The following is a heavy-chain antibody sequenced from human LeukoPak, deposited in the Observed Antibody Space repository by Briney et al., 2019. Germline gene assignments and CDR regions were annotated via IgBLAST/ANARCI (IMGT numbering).Heavy chain of an antibody. D-gene: IGHD3-16*02. CDR3: ARELAITFGGVIVMSGAFDI. CDR1: GGSFSGYY. J-gene: IGHJ3*02. CDR2: TNHSGSN. Sequence: SETLSLTCAVYGGSFSGYYWSWIRQPPGKGLEWIGETNHSGSNNYNPSLKSRVTISVDTSKNPFSLKLSSVSAADTAVYYCARELAITFGGVIVMSGAFDIWGQGTMVTVSS. V-gene: IGHV4-34*01.